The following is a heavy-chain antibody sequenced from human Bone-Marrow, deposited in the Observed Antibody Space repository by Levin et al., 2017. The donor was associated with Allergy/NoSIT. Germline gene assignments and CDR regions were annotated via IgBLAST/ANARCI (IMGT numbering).Heavy chain of an antibody. CDR1: GFTFSAFG. V-gene: IGHV3-33*01. D-gene: IGHD1-26*01. CDR2: IWYDGSHK. CDR3: TRDRGEWGQFFFDY. Sequence: PGESLKISCAASGFTFSAFGMHWVRQAPGRGLEWVAVIWYDGSHKFYADSVKGRFTISRDNSKNTLYLQMNSLRAEDTAVYYCTRDRGEWGQFFFDYWGQGILVTVSS. J-gene: IGHJ4*02.